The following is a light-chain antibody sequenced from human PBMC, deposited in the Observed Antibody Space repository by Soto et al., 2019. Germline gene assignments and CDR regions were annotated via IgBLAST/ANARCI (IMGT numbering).Light chain of an antibody. CDR3: LSHTGSRTL. V-gene: IGLV2-14*01. CDR2: EVT. Sequence: QSALTQPASLSGSPGQSITISCTVASSDVGDYNYVSWYQEHPGQVPKLIIFEVTTRPSGVSDRFSGSRSGNTASLTISGLQAEDEADYYCLSHTGSRTLFGGGTKVTVL. CDR1: SSDVGDYNY. J-gene: IGLJ3*02.